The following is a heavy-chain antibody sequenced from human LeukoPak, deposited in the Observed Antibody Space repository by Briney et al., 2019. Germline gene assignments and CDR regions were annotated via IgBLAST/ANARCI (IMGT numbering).Heavy chain of an antibody. CDR1: GGSISSGDYY. D-gene: IGHD3-10*01. CDR2: IHYSGAT. CDR3: ARSSGYYGSGSYVDP. J-gene: IGHJ5*02. V-gene: IGHV4-30-4*01. Sequence: PSETLSLTCTVSGGSISSGDYYWTWIRQPPGKGLEWIGYIHYSGATYYNPSLKSRVTISVDTSKNQFSLKLSSVTAADTAVYYCARSSGYYGSGSYVDPWGQGTLVTVSS.